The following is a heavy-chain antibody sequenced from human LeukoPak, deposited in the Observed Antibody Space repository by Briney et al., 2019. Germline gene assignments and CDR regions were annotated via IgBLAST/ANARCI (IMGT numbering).Heavy chain of an antibody. CDR2: ISYDGGSE. CDR1: GFTFSNYV. D-gene: IGHD5-12*01. J-gene: IGHJ4*02. CDR3: ARDIVTTMWGPDY. Sequence: GGSLRLSCAASGFTFSNYVMHWVRQAPGKGLEWVAIISYDGGSENYADSVKGRFTISRDNSKNTLYLQMNSLRVEDTAVYYCARDIVTTMWGPDYWGQGTLVTVSS. V-gene: IGHV3-30-3*01.